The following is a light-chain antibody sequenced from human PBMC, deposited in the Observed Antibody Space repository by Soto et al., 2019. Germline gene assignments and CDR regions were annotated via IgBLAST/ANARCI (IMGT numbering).Light chain of an antibody. CDR3: QHYDTLPAVT. CDR2: DAS. Sequence: DIQMTQSPSSLSSSVGDRVTITCQASQDISKNLNWYQQKPGKAPNLLIYDASNLQTGVPSRFSGSGSGTDFILTISSLQPEDFGTYFCQHYDTLPAVTFGGGTKVETK. V-gene: IGKV1-33*01. CDR1: QDISKN. J-gene: IGKJ4*01.